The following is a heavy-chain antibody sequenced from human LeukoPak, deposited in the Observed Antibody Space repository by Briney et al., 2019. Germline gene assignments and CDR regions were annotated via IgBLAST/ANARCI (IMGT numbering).Heavy chain of an antibody. D-gene: IGHD5-12*01. V-gene: IGHV1-2*02. CDR2: INPNSGGT. J-gene: IGHJ4*02. CDR3: ARGVATNY. CDR1: GYTFTGYY. Sequence: ASVKVSCKASGYTFTGYYMHWVRQAPGQGLEWMGWINPNSGGTNYAQKFQGRLTMTSETSITTAYMELTSLTSEDTAVYFCARGVATNYWGQGTLVTVSS.